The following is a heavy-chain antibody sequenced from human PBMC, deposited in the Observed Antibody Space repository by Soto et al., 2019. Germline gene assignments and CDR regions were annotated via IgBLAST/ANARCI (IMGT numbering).Heavy chain of an antibody. CDR2: TRNKANSYTT. V-gene: IGHV3-72*01. J-gene: IGHJ6*02. CDR3: ARVGRYCVHERGYYYYGIDC. CDR1: GFTFSDHY. Sequence: GGSLRLSCAASGFTFSDHYMDWVRQAPGKGLEWVGRTRNKANSYTTEYAASVKGRFTISRDDSKNSLYLQMNSLKTEDTAVYYCARVGRYCVHERGYYYYGIDCWGQGSTVTGSS. D-gene: IGHD2-15*01.